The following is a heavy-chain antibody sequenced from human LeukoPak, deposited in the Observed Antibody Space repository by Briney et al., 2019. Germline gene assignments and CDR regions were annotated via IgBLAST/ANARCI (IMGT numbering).Heavy chain of an antibody. V-gene: IGHV4-34*01. D-gene: IGHD6-6*01. J-gene: IGHJ6*02. CDR3: ARGHVGSYVYYYYYGMDV. CDR2: INHSGST. CDR1: GGSFSGYY. Sequence: SETLSLTCAVYGGSFSGYYWSWIRQPPKKGLEWIGEINHSGSTNYNPSLKSRVTISVDTSKNQFSLKVRSVTAADTAVYYCARGHVGSYVYYYYYGMDVWGQRTTITVSS.